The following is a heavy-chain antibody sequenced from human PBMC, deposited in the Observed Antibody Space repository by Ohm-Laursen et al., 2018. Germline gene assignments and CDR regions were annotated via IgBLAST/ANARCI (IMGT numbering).Heavy chain of an antibody. CDR3: AKARGDFYDRSGYQE. V-gene: IGHV3-23*01. CDR2: INLSGGST. Sequence: SLRLSCAASGFTFSNAWMSWVRHAPGKGLEWVSGINLSGGSTYYADSVRGRFTISRDNSKNTLYLRMNSLRPEDTAIYYCAKARGDFYDRSGYQEWGQGTLVTVSS. D-gene: IGHD3-22*01. CDR1: GFTFSNAW. J-gene: IGHJ4*02.